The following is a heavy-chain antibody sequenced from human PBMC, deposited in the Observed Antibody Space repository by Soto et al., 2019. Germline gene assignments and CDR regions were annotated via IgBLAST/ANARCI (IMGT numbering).Heavy chain of an antibody. CDR3: VRGDNWNDEASDY. D-gene: IGHD1-1*01. CDR2: IWSDGNNR. Sequence: KGLEWVAVIWSDGNNRYYAVSVKGRFTISRDNSKNTLYLQMNSLRAEDTAVYYCVRGDNWNDEASDYWGQGTLVTVSS. V-gene: IGHV3-33*01. J-gene: IGHJ4*02.